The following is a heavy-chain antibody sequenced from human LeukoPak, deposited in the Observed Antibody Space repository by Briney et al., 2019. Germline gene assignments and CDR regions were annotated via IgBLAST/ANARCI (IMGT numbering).Heavy chain of an antibody. V-gene: IGHV3-23*01. D-gene: IGHD2-8*01. CDR1: GFTFSSYA. CDR3: ARDGRFLMVFGHDY. Sequence: PGGSLRLSCAASGFTFSSYAMTWVRQAPGKGLEWASTMSGGGGSTYYADSVKGRFTISRDNSKNTLYLQMNSLRAEDTAIYYCARDGRFLMVFGHDYWGQGTRVTLSS. J-gene: IGHJ4*02. CDR2: MSGGGGST.